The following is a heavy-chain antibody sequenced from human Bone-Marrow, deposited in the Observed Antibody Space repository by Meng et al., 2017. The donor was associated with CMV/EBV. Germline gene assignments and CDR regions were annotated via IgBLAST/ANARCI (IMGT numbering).Heavy chain of an antibody. D-gene: IGHD2-8*01. V-gene: IGHV3-23*01. CDR1: GFTFNKYS. CDR2: ISGSGGST. J-gene: IGHJ5*02. CDR3: AKDQGVYLSGWFDP. Sequence: GESLKISCAASGFTFNKYSMNWVRQAPGKGLEWVSAISGSGGSTYYADSVKGRFTISRDNSKNTLYLQMNSLRAEDTAVYYCAKDQGVYLSGWFDPWGQGTLVTVSS.